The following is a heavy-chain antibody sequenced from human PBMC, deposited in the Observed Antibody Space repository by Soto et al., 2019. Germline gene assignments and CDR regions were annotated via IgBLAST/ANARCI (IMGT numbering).Heavy chain of an antibody. J-gene: IGHJ6*02. V-gene: IGHV4-31*03. CDR3: ARGHPFLATPKGYYYYGMDV. CDR1: GGSISSGGYY. CDR2: IYYSGST. Sequence: PSETLSLTCTVSGGSISSGGYYWSWIRQHPGKGLEWIGYIYYSGSTYYNPSLKSRVTISVDTSKNQFSLKLSSVTAADTAVYYCARGHPFLATPKGYYYYGMDVWGQGTTVTVSS. D-gene: IGHD2-15*01.